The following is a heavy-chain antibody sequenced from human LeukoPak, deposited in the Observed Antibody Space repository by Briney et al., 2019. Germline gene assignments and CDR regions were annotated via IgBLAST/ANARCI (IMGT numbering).Heavy chain of an antibody. CDR2: ISSSGSTI. J-gene: IGHJ6*03. V-gene: IGHV3-11*01. CDR1: GFTFSDNA. CDR3: ARAPGIAARPDYYYYMDV. D-gene: IGHD6-6*01. Sequence: PGGSLRLSCAASGFTFSDNAMSWVRQAPGKGLEWVSYISSSGSTIYYADSVKGRFTISRDNAKNSLYLQMNSLRAEDTAVYYCARAPGIAARPDYYYYMDVWGKGTTVTVSS.